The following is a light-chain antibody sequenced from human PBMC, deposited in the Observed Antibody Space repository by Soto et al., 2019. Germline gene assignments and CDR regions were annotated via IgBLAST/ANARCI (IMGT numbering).Light chain of an antibody. CDR2: DAS. CDR3: QQRFDWPKIT. Sequence: EIVLTQSPATLSFSPGERATLSCRASQSVSNYLAWYQQKPGQAPRLLIYDASNRASGIPARFSGSGSGTDFTLTISSLEPEDFGVFYCQQRFDWPKITFGQGTRLEIK. CDR1: QSVSNY. V-gene: IGKV3-11*01. J-gene: IGKJ5*01.